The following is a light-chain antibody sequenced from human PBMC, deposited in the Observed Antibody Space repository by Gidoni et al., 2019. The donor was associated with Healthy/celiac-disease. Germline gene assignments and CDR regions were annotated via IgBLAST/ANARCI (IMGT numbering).Light chain of an antibody. CDR3: QQYTSSPET. Sequence: EIVLTQSPGTLSLPPGERATLSCRASQSVSSSYLAWYQQKPGQAPRLLIYGASSRATGIPDRFSGSGSGTDFTLTISRLEPEDFAVYYCQQYTSSPETFGQGTKLEIK. J-gene: IGKJ2*01. CDR1: QSVSSSY. V-gene: IGKV3-20*01. CDR2: GAS.